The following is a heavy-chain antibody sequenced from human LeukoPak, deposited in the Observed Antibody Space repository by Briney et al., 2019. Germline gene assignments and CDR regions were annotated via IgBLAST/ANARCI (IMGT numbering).Heavy chain of an antibody. D-gene: IGHD3-22*01. CDR3: ARSPSGYRFDS. CDR1: GGYVNRGTFF. V-gene: IGHV4-61*01. J-gene: IGHJ4*02. CDR2: ISNSGST. Sequence: SETLTLTCAVSGGYVNRGTFFWTWIRKPPGKGLEWIGYISNSGSTNYHPSLKSRVTISSDTSKTQFTLKLTSVTAADTAVYYCARSPSGYRFDSWGQGTLVTVSS.